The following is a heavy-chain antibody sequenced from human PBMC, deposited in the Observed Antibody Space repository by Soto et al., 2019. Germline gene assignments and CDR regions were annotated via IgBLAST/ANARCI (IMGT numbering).Heavy chain of an antibody. CDR3: ARDLTVTPL. J-gene: IGHJ4*02. V-gene: IGHV3-7*01. CDR2: INQDESEK. CDR1: GFTFSDYW. D-gene: IGHD4-17*01. Sequence: GGSLRLSCVASGFTFSDYWMSWVRQAPGKGLEWVANINQDESEKFYVDSVEGRFTISRDNTKNSLYLQMNSLRAEDTAVYYCARDLTVTPLWGLGTLVTVSS.